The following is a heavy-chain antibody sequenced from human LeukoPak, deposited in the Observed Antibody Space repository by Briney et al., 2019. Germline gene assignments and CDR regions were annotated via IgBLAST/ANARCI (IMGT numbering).Heavy chain of an antibody. D-gene: IGHD6-25*01. J-gene: IGHJ5*02. V-gene: IGHV4-34*01. CDR2: VNRVGNT. CDR1: GASFSGYS. CDR3: VRERVVSDYNWFDP. Sequence: SETLSLTCAVHGASFSGYSWSWARQPPGKGLEWIGEVNRVGNTIYNPSLKSRVTISIDTSTTQFSLRLSSVTVADTAVYFCVRERVVSDYNWFDPWGQGTLVTVSS.